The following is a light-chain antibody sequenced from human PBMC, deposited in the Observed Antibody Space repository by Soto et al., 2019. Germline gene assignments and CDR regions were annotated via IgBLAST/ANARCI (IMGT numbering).Light chain of an antibody. J-gene: IGKJ4*01. Sequence: DIVLAPTSVSLVASLGASATINVGSSQSVLFNPNNKNYLAWYQQKPGQPPKLLIYWASTWECGVPERFSGSGSGTDFTLTISSLQAEDVAVYYCQQYYTSPLTFGGGTKVDIK. CDR1: QSVLFNPNNKNY. CDR2: WAS. CDR3: QQYYTSPLT. V-gene: IGKV4-1*01.